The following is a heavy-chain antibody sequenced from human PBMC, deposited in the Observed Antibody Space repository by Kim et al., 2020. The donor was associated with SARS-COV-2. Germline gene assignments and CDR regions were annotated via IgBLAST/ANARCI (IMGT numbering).Heavy chain of an antibody. V-gene: IGHV4-39*01. J-gene: IGHJ4*02. CDR2: IYYGGTT. Sequence: SETLSLTCTVPGGSISSSSYYWGWIRQPPGKGLEWIGSIYYGGTTYYNPSLKSRVTISVDTSKNQFSLKLSSVTAADTAVYYCARYHSGFDDYWGQGTL. CDR3: ARYHSGFDDY. D-gene: IGHD5-12*01. CDR1: GGSISSSSYY.